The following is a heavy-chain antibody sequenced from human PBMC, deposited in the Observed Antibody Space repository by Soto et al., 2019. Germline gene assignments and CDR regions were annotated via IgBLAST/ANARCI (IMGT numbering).Heavy chain of an antibody. Sequence: SETLSLTCTVSGGSISSYYWSWIRQPPGKGLEWIGYIYYSGSTNYNPSLKSRVTISVDTSKNQFSLKLSSVTAADTAVYYCARDLGSPFEYSSSPVRDYYYYYMDVWGKGTTVTVSS. CDR3: ARDLGSPFEYSSSPVRDYYYYYMDV. CDR2: IYYSGST. CDR1: GGSISSYY. V-gene: IGHV4-59*12. D-gene: IGHD6-6*01. J-gene: IGHJ6*03.